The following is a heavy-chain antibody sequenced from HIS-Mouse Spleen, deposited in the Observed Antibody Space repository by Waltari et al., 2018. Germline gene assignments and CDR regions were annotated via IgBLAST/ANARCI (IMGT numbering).Heavy chain of an antibody. Sequence: QVQLVESGGGVVQPGRSLRLSCAASGFTFTSYGMQWVRKAPGKGLEWVAVISYDGSNKYYADSVKGRFTISRDNSKNTLYLQMNSLRAEDTAVYYCAKDKHHAFDYWGQGTLVTVSS. J-gene: IGHJ4*02. V-gene: IGHV3-30*18. CDR3: AKDKHHAFDY. CDR2: ISYDGSNK. CDR1: GFTFTSYG.